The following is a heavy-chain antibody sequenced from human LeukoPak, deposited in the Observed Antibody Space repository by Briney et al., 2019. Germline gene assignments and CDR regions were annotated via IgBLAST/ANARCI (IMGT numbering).Heavy chain of an antibody. CDR3: ARGVGTMIVVVITSRGYFDY. CDR2: INHSGST. CDR1: GGSISSYY. J-gene: IGHJ4*02. D-gene: IGHD3-22*01. V-gene: IGHV4-34*01. Sequence: PSETLSLTCTVSGGSISSYYWSWIRQPPGKGLEWIGEINHSGSTNYNPSLKSRVTISVDTSKNQFSLKLSSVTAADTAVYYCARGVGTMIVVVITSRGYFDYWGQGTLVTVSS.